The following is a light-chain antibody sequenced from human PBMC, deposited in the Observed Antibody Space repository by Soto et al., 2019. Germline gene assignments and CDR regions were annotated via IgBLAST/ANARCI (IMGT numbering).Light chain of an antibody. Sequence: EIVLTQSPVTLSLSPGERATLSCSASQDVSINLAWYQQKPGQAPRLLMYGASFRATGIPARFSAGGSGTEFTLTISSLQSEDFAVYDCQQYNNWPPLTFGGGTKVEIK. CDR2: GAS. CDR1: QDVSIN. CDR3: QQYNNWPPLT. J-gene: IGKJ4*01. V-gene: IGKV3D-15*01.